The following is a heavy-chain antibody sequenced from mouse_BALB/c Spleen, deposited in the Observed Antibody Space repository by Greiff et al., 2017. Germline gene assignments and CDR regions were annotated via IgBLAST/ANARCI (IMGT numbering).Heavy chain of an antibody. CDR2: ISSGGGST. CDR1: GFAFSSYD. J-gene: IGHJ3*01. CDR3: ARGEGYDAWFAY. D-gene: IGHD2-2*01. V-gene: IGHV5-12-1*01. Sequence: EVQVVESGGGLVKPGGSLKLSCAASGFAFSSYDMSWVRQTPEKRLEWVAYISSGGGSTYYPDTVKGRFTISRDNARNILYLQMSSLRSEDTAMYYCARGEGYDAWFAYWGQGTLVTVSA.